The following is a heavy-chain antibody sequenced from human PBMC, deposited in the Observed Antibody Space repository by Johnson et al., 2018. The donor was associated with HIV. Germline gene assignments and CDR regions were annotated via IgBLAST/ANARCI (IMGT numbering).Heavy chain of an antibody. J-gene: IGHJ3*02. CDR2: ISYDGSNK. V-gene: IGHV3-30*19. D-gene: IGHD3-22*01. CDR1: GFTFSSYG. Sequence: VQLVESGGGVVQPGRSLRLSCTASGFTFSSYGMHWVRQAPGKGLEWVAVISYDGSNKYYAESVKGRITISRDNSKNTVYLKMNSLRAEDTAVYYCARDYYDSSGYHDAFDIWGQGTMVTVSS. CDR3: ARDYYDSSGYHDAFDI.